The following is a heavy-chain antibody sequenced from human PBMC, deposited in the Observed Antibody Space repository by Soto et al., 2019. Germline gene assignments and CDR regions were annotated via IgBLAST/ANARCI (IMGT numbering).Heavy chain of an antibody. J-gene: IGHJ2*01. CDR1: GYTFTSYG. CDR3: AREFLYGDYGTTNWYFDL. V-gene: IGHV1-46*03. Sequence: ASVKVSCKASGYTFTSYGISWVRQAPGQGLEWMGRINPSGGSTSYAQKFQGRVTMTRDTSTSTVYMELSSLRSEDTAVYYCAREFLYGDYGTTNWYFDLWGRGTLVTVS. D-gene: IGHD4-17*01. CDR2: INPSGGST.